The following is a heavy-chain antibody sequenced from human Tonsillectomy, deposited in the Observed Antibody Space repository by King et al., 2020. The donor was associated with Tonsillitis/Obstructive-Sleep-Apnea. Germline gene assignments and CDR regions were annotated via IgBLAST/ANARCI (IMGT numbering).Heavy chain of an antibody. D-gene: IGHD5-18*01. J-gene: IGHJ5*02. CDR3: ARVGYTGMVNGWFYP. CDR2: IYSGGST. CDR1: GFTVSSNY. Sequence: VQLVESGGGLVQPGGSLRLSCAASGFTVSSNYMSWVRQAPGKGLEGVSVIYSGGSTYYADYVKGRFTISRDNSKNTLYLQMNSLRAEDTAVYYCARVGYTGMVNGWFYPWGQGTLVTVSS. V-gene: IGHV3-66*01.